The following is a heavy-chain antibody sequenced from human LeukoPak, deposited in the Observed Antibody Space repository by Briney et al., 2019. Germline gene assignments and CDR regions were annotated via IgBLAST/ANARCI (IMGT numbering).Heavy chain of an antibody. Sequence: GGSLRLSCAASGFTFNGYSMTWVRQAPGKGLGWVSTVTSSGGSTYYADSVKGRFTNSRDNSKNTLYLQMNSLRAEDTAVYYCAKTMGAIDHDYWGQGTLVTVSS. CDR3: AKTMGAIDHDY. D-gene: IGHD1-26*01. CDR1: GFTFNGYS. V-gene: IGHV3-23*01. CDR2: VTSSGGST. J-gene: IGHJ4*02.